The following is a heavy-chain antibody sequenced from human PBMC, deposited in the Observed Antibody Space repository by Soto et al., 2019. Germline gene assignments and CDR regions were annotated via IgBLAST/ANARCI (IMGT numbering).Heavy chain of an antibody. Sequence: QITLKESGPTLVKPTQTLTLTCSFSGFSLTDNAVAVGWIRQPPGKAPEWLALIYWNDDKQYSPSLKNRLTITKDTSKNQVALTMTNMDTVDTATYHCAHGSGWLHDYWGQGILVTVSS. CDR1: GFSLTDNAVA. J-gene: IGHJ4*02. CDR2: IYWNDDK. V-gene: IGHV2-5*01. CDR3: AHGSGWLHDY. D-gene: IGHD6-19*01.